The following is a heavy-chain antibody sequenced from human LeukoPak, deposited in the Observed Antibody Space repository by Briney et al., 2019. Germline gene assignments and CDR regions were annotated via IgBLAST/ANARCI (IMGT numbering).Heavy chain of an antibody. CDR3: ATGGINHFDSSGYYNF. Sequence: RWASVKVSCKASGATFTNYAFTWVRQAPGQGLEWMGRIIPMFGITNYAQKFQGSVTITADKSSSTAYMELSSLRSEDSAMYYCATGGINHFDSSGYYNFWGQGTLVTVSS. CDR1: GATFTNYA. V-gene: IGHV1-69*04. J-gene: IGHJ4*02. CDR2: IIPMFGIT. D-gene: IGHD3-22*01.